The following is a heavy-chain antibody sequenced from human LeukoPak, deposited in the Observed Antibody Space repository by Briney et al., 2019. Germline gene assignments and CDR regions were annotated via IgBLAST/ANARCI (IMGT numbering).Heavy chain of an antibody. D-gene: IGHD3-22*01. Sequence: PGGSLRLSCAASGFTFIIYDIHWVRQAPGKGLEWVAFIRYDGSNKYYADSVKGRFTISRDNSKNTLYLQMNSLRAEDTAVYYCAKDHGYYYDSSGYSKRAFDIWGQGTMVTVSS. J-gene: IGHJ3*02. CDR1: GFTFIIYD. CDR3: AKDHGYYYDSSGYSKRAFDI. V-gene: IGHV3-30*02. CDR2: IRYDGSNK.